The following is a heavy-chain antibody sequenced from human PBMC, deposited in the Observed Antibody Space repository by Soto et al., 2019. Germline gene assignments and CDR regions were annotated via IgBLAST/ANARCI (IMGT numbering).Heavy chain of an antibody. CDR1: GFTFSSYA. J-gene: IGHJ4*02. Sequence: GGSLRLSCAASGFTFSSYAMHWVRQAPGKGLEWVAVISYDGSNKYYADSVKGRFTISRDNSKNTLYLQMNSLRAEDTAVYYCARGIVVVVAAMGFDYWGQGTLVTVSS. V-gene: IGHV3-30-3*01. CDR3: ARGIVVVVAAMGFDY. CDR2: ISYDGSNK. D-gene: IGHD2-15*01.